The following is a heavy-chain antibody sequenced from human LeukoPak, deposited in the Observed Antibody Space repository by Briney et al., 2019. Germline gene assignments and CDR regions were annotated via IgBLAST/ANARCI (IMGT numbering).Heavy chain of an antibody. Sequence: GGSLTHSRAASGLTVSSNYMSWVRQAPRKGLEWVSVIYSGGSTYYPDSVKGRFTISRDNSKNTLYLQMNSLRAEDTAVYYCARGTTPPDDWGQGTLVTVSS. V-gene: IGHV3-53*01. CDR3: ARGTTPPDD. CDR1: GLTVSSNY. J-gene: IGHJ4*02. CDR2: IYSGGST. D-gene: IGHD1-7*01.